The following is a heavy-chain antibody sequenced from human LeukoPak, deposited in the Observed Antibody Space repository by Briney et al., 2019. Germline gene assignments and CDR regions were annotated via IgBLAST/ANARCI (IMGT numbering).Heavy chain of an antibody. D-gene: IGHD2-2*01. J-gene: IGHJ3*02. CDR1: GGSISSGSYY. CDR2: IYTSGST. CDR3: QLLDDAFDI. V-gene: IGHV4-61*02. Sequence: SQTLSLTCTVSGGSISSGSYYWSWIRQPAGKGLEWIGRIYTSGSTNYNPSLKSRVTISVDTSKNQFSLKLSSVTAADTAVYYCQLLDDAFDIWGQGTMVTVSS.